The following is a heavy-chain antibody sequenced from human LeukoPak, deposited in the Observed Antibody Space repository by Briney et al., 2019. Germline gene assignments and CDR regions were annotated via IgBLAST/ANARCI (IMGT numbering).Heavy chain of an antibody. CDR2: ISSSGSTI. CDR1: GFTFSSYE. Sequence: GGSLRLSCAASGFTFSSYEMNWVRQAPGKGLEWVSYISSSGSTIYYADSVKGRFTLSRHNAKNSMYLQMNSLRAEDTAVYYCARESDYGSGAGYYYGMDVWGQGTTVTVSS. D-gene: IGHD3-10*01. J-gene: IGHJ6*02. V-gene: IGHV3-48*03. CDR3: ARESDYGSGAGYYYGMDV.